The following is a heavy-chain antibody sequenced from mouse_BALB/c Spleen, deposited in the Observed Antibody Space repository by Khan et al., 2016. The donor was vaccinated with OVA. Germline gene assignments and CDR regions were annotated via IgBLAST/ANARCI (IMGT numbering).Heavy chain of an antibody. V-gene: IGHV5-6*01. D-gene: IGHD4-1*01. J-gene: IGHJ3*01. CDR1: GFTFSSYS. CDR2: ISSDGDYT. Sequence: EVRGVESGGDLVKPGGSLKLSCAASGFTFSSYSMSWVRQTPDKRLEWVATISSDGDYTYFPDSVKGRFTISRDNAKNTLNLQMSSLKSEDTALYYCASHLTGSFAYWGQGTLVTVSA. CDR3: ASHLTGSFAY.